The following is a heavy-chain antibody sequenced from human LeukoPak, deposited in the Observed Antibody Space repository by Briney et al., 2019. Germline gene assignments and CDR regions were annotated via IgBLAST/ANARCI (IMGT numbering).Heavy chain of an antibody. CDR3: AKADYYDSSGYQDY. CDR2: ISGSGGST. CDR1: GFTFSSYA. D-gene: IGHD3-22*01. J-gene: IGHJ4*02. V-gene: IGHV3-23*01. Sequence: GGSLRLSCAASGFTFSSYAMSWVHQAPGKGLEWVSAISGSGGSTYYADSVKGRFTISRDNSKNTLYLQMNSLRAEDTAVYYCAKADYYDSSGYQDYWGQGTLVTVSS.